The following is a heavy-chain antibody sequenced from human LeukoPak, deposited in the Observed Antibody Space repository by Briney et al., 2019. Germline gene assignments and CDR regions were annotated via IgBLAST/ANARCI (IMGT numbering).Heavy chain of an antibody. V-gene: IGHV3-23*01. CDR2: IGGSGGST. Sequence: PGGSLRLSCAASGFTFSSYAMSWVRQAPGKGLGWGSAIGGSGGSTYYADSVTVRFTISRDNSKNTLYLQMNSLRAEDTAVYYCAKDVEMATIPHFDYWGQGTLVTVSS. CDR3: AKDVEMATIPHFDY. J-gene: IGHJ4*01. CDR1: GFTFSSYA. D-gene: IGHD5-24*01.